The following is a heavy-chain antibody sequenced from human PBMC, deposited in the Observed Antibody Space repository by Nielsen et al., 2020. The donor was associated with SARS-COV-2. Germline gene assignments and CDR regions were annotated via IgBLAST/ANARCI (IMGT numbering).Heavy chain of an antibody. CDR2: IYHSGST. CDR3: ARAIYYYDSSGHFDY. CDR1: GGSFSGYY. D-gene: IGHD3-22*01. J-gene: IGHJ4*02. V-gene: IGHV4-34*01. Sequence: SQTLSLTCAVYGGSFSGYYWSWIRQPPGKGLEWIGEIYHSGSTNYNPSLKSRVTISVDKSKNQFSLKLSSVTAADTAVYYCARAIYYYDSSGHFDYWGQGTLVTVSS.